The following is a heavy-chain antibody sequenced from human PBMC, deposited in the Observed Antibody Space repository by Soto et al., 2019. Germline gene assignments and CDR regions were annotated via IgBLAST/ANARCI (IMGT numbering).Heavy chain of an antibody. Sequence: PSETLSLTCAVYGGSFSGYYWSWIRQPPGKGLEWIGEINHSGSTNYNPSLKSRVTISVDTSKNQFSLKLSSVTAADTAVYYCARDQEVNYSDYGGSDYYYGMDVWGQGTTVTVS. CDR3: ARDQEVNYSDYGGSDYYYGMDV. CDR1: GGSFSGYY. D-gene: IGHD4-17*01. J-gene: IGHJ6*02. CDR2: INHSGST. V-gene: IGHV4-34*01.